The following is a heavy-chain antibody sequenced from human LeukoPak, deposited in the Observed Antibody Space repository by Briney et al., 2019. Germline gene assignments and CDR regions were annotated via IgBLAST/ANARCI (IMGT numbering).Heavy chain of an antibody. J-gene: IGHJ5*02. CDR2: IYYSGST. Sequence: PSETLSLTCTVSGGSISTYYWTWIRQPPGKGLEWIGYIYYSGSTNYNPSLKSRVTISVDTSKNQFSLKLSSMTAADTAVYYCATLTTPGWFNPWGQGTLVTVSS. CDR1: GGSISTYY. D-gene: IGHD1-1*01. V-gene: IGHV4-59*12. CDR3: ATLTTPGWFNP.